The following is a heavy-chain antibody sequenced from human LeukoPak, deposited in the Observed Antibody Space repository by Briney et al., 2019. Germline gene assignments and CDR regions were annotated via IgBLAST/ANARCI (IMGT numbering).Heavy chain of an antibody. D-gene: IGHD1-1*01. Sequence: ASVKVSCKASGYTFTSYYMHWVRQAPGQGLEWMGWINPKSGGTNYAQKFQGRVTMTRDTSISTVYMELSRLRSDDTAVYYCATDHDGADYWGQGTLVTVSS. CDR3: ATDHDGADY. CDR1: GYTFTSYY. J-gene: IGHJ4*02. CDR2: INPKSGGT. V-gene: IGHV1-2*02.